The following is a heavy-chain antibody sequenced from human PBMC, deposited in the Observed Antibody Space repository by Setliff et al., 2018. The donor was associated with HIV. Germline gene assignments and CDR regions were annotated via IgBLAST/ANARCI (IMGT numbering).Heavy chain of an antibody. V-gene: IGHV1-18*01. Sequence: GASVKVSCKASGYSLTTYVITWVRQAPGQGLEWMGWISGYNDETNYAQKFQGRVTMTTDTSTNTAYFELRSLRSDDTAMYYCARGKYFDYWGPGTLVTVSS. J-gene: IGHJ4*02. CDR3: ARGKYFDY. CDR1: GYSLTTYV. CDR2: ISGYNDET.